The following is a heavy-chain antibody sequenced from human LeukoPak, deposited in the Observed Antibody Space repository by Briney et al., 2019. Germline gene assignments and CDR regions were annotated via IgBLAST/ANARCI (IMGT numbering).Heavy chain of an antibody. J-gene: IGHJ5*02. CDR3: ARAWQSSWFDP. Sequence: EASVKVSCKASGYTFTSYAMNWVRQAPGQGLEWMGWINPNSGGTNYAQKFQGRVTMTRDTSISTAYMELSRLRSDDTAVYYCARAWQSSWFDPWGQGTLVTVSS. CDR1: GYTFTSYA. V-gene: IGHV1-2*02. CDR2: INPNSGGT. D-gene: IGHD2-2*01.